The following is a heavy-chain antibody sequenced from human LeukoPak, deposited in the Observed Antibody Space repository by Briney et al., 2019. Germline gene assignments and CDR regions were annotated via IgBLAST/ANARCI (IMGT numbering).Heavy chain of an antibody. CDR3: TTIKRGNIFGYFDF. J-gene: IGHJ4*02. Sequence: SETLSLTCTVSGGSISSYYWSWIRQPAGKGLEWIGRIYTSGSTNYNPSLKSRVTLSADTSKNQLSLRLSSVTAADTAVYYCTTIKRGNIFGYFDFWGQGILVTVSS. V-gene: IGHV4-4*07. CDR1: GGSISSYY. D-gene: IGHD5-18*01. CDR2: IYTSGST.